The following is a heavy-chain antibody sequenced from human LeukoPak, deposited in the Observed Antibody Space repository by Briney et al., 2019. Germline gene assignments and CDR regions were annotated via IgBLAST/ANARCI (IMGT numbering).Heavy chain of an antibody. CDR1: GGTFSSYV. Sequence: SVKVSCKAFGGTFSSYVINWVRQAPGQGREWMGGIIPIFGTTNYAQKFQGRVTITADESTSTAYMDLSILRSEDTAVYYCAREFSTGYTHSQHWGQGTLVTVSS. CDR3: AREFSTGYTHSQH. V-gene: IGHV1-69*13. J-gene: IGHJ1*01. CDR2: IIPIFGTT. D-gene: IGHD3-22*01.